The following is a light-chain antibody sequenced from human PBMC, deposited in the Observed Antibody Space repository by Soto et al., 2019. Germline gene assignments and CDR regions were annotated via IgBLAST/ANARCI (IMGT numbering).Light chain of an antibody. CDR2: SNN. CDR3: PARNDSLNRPV. Sequence: QSVLTQPPSASGTPGQTVTISCTGSSSNLGSNTVNWYQQQPGTAPTHLIYSNNQRPSGVPDRFSGSISGTSASLAISGLASEYGADYYCPARNDSLNRPVLGGGTKVTVL. V-gene: IGLV1-44*01. CDR1: SSNLGSNT. J-gene: IGLJ2*01.